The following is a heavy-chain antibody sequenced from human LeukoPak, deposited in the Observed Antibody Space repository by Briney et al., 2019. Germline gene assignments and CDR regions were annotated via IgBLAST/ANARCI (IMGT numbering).Heavy chain of an antibody. J-gene: IGHJ4*02. CDR2: INPNSGGT. Sequence: ASVKVSCKASGYTFTSYYMHWVRQAPGQGLEWMGWINPNSGGTNYAQKFQGRVTMTRDTSISTAYMELSRLRSEDTAVYYCARGARGGSGSYYKDYWGQGTLVTVSS. CDR3: ARGARGGSGSYYKDY. CDR1: GYTFTSYY. V-gene: IGHV1-2*02. D-gene: IGHD3-10*01.